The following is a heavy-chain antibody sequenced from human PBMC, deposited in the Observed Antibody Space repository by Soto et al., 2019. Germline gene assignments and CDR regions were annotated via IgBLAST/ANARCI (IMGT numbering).Heavy chain of an antibody. CDR2: IDSSGRTR. Sequence: QVQLVESGGGLVKPGGSLRLSCAASGFRFSDYDMCWIRQAPGKGLEWISSIDSSGRTRFYADSVKGRFTISRDNVKNSLCLQMNSLRAEDMAVYYCAREGRGSSSSVLVYWGQGTLVTVSS. J-gene: IGHJ4*02. D-gene: IGHD6-6*01. V-gene: IGHV3-11*01. CDR1: GFRFSDYD. CDR3: AREGRGSSSSVLVY.